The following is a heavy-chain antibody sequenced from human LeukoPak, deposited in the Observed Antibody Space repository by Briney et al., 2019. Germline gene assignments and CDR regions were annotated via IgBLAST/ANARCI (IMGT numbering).Heavy chain of an antibody. D-gene: IGHD6-13*01. J-gene: IGHJ3*02. CDR1: GYTFTSYG. CDR3: ARPRIAAAGAFDASDI. CDR2: ISAYNGNT. Sequence: ASVKVSCKASGYTFTSYGISWVRQAPGQGLEWMGWISAYNGNTNYAQKPQGSVTMTTDTSTSTAYMELRSLRSDDTAVYYCARPRIAAAGAFDASDIWGQGTMVTVSS. V-gene: IGHV1-18*04.